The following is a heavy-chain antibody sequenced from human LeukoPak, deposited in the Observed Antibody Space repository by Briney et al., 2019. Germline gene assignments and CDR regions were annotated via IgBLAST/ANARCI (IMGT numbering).Heavy chain of an antibody. Sequence: KSSETLSLTCAVSGGSISSSNWWSWVRQPPGKGLEWIGEIYHSGSTNYNPSLKSRVTISVDKSKNQFSLKLSSVTAADTAVYYCARSAPRYIYYYGSGRENWFDPWGQGTLVTVSS. D-gene: IGHD3-10*01. CDR1: GGSISSSNW. V-gene: IGHV4-4*02. CDR3: ARSAPRYIYYYGSGRENWFDP. J-gene: IGHJ5*02. CDR2: IYHSGST.